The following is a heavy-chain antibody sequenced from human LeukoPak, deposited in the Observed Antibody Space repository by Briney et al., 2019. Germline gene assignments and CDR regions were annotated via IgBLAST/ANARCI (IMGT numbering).Heavy chain of an antibody. D-gene: IGHD1-26*01. Sequence: PGGSLRLSCAASGFTFSSYAMSWVRQAPGKGLEWVSAISGSGGSTYYADSVKGRFTISRDNSKNTLYLQMNSLRAEDTAVYYCAKDGTEWELREYYFDYWGQGTLVTVSS. J-gene: IGHJ4*02. CDR3: AKDGTEWELREYYFDY. CDR1: GFTFSSYA. V-gene: IGHV3-23*01. CDR2: ISGSGGST.